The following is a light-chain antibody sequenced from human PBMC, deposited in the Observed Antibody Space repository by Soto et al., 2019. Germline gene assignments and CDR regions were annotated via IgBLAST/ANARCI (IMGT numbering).Light chain of an antibody. CDR1: SSDIGNYDL. CDR2: EAS. Sequence: QSALTQPASVSGSPGQSITISCTGTSSDIGNYDLVSWYQQHPGKAPKLMIYEASKRPSGVSSRFSGSKSGNMASLTISGLQAEDEADYYCCSYAGSNTHVFGTGTKLTVL. J-gene: IGLJ1*01. CDR3: CSYAGSNTHV. V-gene: IGLV2-23*01.